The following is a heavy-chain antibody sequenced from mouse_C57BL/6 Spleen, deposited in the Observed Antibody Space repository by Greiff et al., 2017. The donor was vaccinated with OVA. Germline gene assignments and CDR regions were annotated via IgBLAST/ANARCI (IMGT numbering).Heavy chain of an antibody. V-gene: IGHV1-61*01. CDR2: IYPSDSET. CDR1: GYTFTSYW. J-gene: IGHJ3*01. D-gene: IGHD2-10*01. CDR3: ARGTLLGFFFAY. Sequence: VQLQQPGAELVRPGSSVKLSCKASGYTFTSYWMDWVKQRPGQGLEWIGNIYPSDSETHYNQKFKDKATLTVDKSSSTAYMQLSSLTSEDSAVYYCARGTLLGFFFAYWGQGTLVTVSA.